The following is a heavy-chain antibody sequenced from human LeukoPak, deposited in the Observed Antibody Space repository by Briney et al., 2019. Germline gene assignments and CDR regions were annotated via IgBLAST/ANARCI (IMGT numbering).Heavy chain of an antibody. Sequence: PSETLSLTCTVSGGSISSHYWSWIRQPPGKGLEWIGYTYYSGSTNYNPSLKSRVTISVDTSKNQFSLKLSSVTAADTAVYYCARAPDVGLAGEFDYWGQGTLVTVSS. V-gene: IGHV4-59*11. CDR2: TYYSGST. J-gene: IGHJ4*02. CDR3: ARAPDVGLAGEFDY. CDR1: GGSISSHY. D-gene: IGHD3-10*01.